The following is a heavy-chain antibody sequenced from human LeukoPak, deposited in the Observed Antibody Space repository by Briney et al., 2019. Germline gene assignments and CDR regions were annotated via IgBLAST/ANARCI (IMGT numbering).Heavy chain of an antibody. CDR2: IYTSGST. V-gene: IGHV4-4*07. Sequence: ASETLSLTCTVSGGSISSYYWSWIRQPAGKGLEWIGRIYTSGSTNYNPSLKSRVTISVDTSKNQFSLKLSSVTAADTAVYYCARGGYDYVWGSYRYPSFDYWGQGTLVTVSS. D-gene: IGHD3-16*02. J-gene: IGHJ4*02. CDR3: ARGGYDYVWGSYRYPSFDY. CDR1: GGSISSYY.